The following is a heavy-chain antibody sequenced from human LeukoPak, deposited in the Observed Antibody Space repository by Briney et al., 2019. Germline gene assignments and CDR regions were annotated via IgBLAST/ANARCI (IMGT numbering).Heavy chain of an antibody. CDR2: INSDGSTT. V-gene: IGHV3-74*01. J-gene: IGHJ4*02. CDR3: TRAQSGGSDY. Sequence: GGSLRLSCAASGFTFSSYWMHWVRQAPGKGLVWVSRINSDGSTTSYADSVKSRFTVSRDNAKNTLYLQMNSLRAEDTAAYYCTRAQSGGSDYWGQGTLVTVSS. D-gene: IGHD3-16*01. CDR1: GFTFSSYW.